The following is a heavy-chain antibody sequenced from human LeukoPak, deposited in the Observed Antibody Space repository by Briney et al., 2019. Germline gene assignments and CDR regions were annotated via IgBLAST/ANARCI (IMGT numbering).Heavy chain of an antibody. J-gene: IGHJ5*02. CDR3: ARHGADYYDSSGYYLALTWFDP. Sequence: SETLSLTCTVSGGSISSYYWSWIRQPPGKGLEWIGYIYYSGSTNYNPSLESRVTISVDTSKNQFSLKLSSVTAADTAVYYCARHGADYYDSSGYYLALTWFDPWGQGTLVTVSS. CDR1: GGSISSYY. CDR2: IYYSGST. D-gene: IGHD3-22*01. V-gene: IGHV4-59*08.